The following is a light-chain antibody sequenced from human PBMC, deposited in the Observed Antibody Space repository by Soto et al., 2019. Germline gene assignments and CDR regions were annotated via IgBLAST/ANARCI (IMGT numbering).Light chain of an antibody. CDR3: QSYDSSLSGSV. V-gene: IGLV1-40*01. Sequence: QSVLTQPPSVSGAPGQRVTISCTGSSSNIGAGYDVPWYQQLPGKAPKLLIYGNSNRPSGVPDRFSGSKSGTSASLAITGRQAEDEADYYCQSYDSSLSGSVFGGGTQLTVL. CDR1: SSNIGAGYD. J-gene: IGLJ3*02. CDR2: GNS.